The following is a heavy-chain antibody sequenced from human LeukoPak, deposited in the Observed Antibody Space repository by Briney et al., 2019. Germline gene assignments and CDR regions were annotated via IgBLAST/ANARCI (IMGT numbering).Heavy chain of an antibody. CDR1: GGTFSSYA. D-gene: IGHD1-26*01. V-gene: IGHV1-69*13. CDR2: IIPIFGTA. Sequence: SVKVSCKASGGTFSSYAISWVRQAPGQGLEWMGGIIPIFGTANYAQKFQGRVTITADESTSTAYMELSSLRAEDTAVYYCARGESTLVTRISGSYGGSDYWGQGTLVTVSS. CDR3: ARGESTLVTRISGSYGGSDY. J-gene: IGHJ4*02.